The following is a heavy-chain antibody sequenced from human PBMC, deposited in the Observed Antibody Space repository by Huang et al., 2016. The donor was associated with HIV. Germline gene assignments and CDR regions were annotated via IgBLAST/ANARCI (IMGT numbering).Heavy chain of an antibody. CDR1: GGSFSNHV. J-gene: IGHJ4*02. CDR2: SIPSFGTT. D-gene: IGHD2-2*01. V-gene: IGHV1-69*01. CDR3: ARESNIVVVPHTIKFFDY. Sequence: QVQLVQSGAEVKKPGSSVKVSCKASGGSFSNHVFSWVRQGPGQGLEWMGGSIPSFGTTNYAQKCQGRVTITADESTGTAYLELSSLRSEDTAVYFCARESNIVVVPHTIKFFDYWGQGTLVTVSS.